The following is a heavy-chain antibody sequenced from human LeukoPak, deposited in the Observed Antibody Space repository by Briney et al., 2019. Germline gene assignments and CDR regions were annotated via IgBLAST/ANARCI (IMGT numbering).Heavy chain of an antibody. D-gene: IGHD3-22*01. CDR3: ARESPMIPLAV. CDR1: GGSFSGYY. V-gene: IGHV4-4*07. J-gene: IGHJ3*01. Sequence: PSETLSLTCAVYGGSFSGYYWSWIRQPAGKGLEWIGRIYTSGSTNYNPSLKSRVTMSVDTSKNQFSLKLSSVTAADTAVYYCARESPMIPLAVWGQGTMVTVSS. CDR2: IYTSGST.